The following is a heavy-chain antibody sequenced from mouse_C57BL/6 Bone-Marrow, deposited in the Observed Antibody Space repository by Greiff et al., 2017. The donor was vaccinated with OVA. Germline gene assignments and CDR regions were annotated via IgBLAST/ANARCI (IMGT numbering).Heavy chain of an antibody. CDR1: GFSLTSYG. V-gene: IGHV2-2*01. CDR3: ARRIYYYGSPYYYAMDY. J-gene: IGHJ4*01. CDR2: IWSGGST. D-gene: IGHD1-1*01. Sequence: QVQLKQSGPGLVQPSQSLSITCTASGFSLTSYGVHWVRQSPGKGLEWLGVIWSGGSTDYNAAFISRLSISKDNSKSQVFFKMNSLQADDTAIYYCARRIYYYGSPYYYAMDYWGQGTSVTVSS.